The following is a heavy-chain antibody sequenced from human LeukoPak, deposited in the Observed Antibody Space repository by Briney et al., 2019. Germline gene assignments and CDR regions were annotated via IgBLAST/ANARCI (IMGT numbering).Heavy chain of an antibody. CDR2: INPSGGST. V-gene: IGHV1-46*01. Sequence: ASVKVSCKASGYTFTSYYMHWVRQAPGQGLEWMGIINPSGGSTSYAQRFQGRVTMTRDTSTSTVYMELSSLRSEDTAVYYCAFISYYYDSSGYLDYWGQGILVTVSS. J-gene: IGHJ4*02. CDR3: AFISYYYDSSGYLDY. CDR1: GYTFTSYY. D-gene: IGHD3-22*01.